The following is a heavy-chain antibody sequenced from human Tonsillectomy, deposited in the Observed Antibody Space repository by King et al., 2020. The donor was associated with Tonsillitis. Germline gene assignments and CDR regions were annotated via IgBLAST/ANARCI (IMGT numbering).Heavy chain of an antibody. V-gene: IGHV3-33*01. J-gene: IGHJ4*02. CDR2: VWYDGSNN. D-gene: IGHD4-17*01. Sequence: VQLVESGGGVVQPGRSLRLSCAASGFTFSSYGMHWVRQAPGTGLEWVAVVWYDGSNNYYAESVKGRFTISRDNSKHTLYLPMNSLRAEDTAVYYCARDQTTEHYYFDYWGQGTLVTVSS. CDR3: ARDQTTEHYYFDY. CDR1: GFTFSSYG.